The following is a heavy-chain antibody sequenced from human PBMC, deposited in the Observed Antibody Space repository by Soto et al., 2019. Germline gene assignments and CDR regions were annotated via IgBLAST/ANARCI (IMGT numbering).Heavy chain of an antibody. V-gene: IGHV4-59*08. Sequence: SETLSLTCTVSGGSISSYYWSWIRQPPGKGLEWIGYIYYSGSTNYNPSLKSRVTISVDTSKNQFSLKLSSVTAADPAVYYCASLPVAAQSSSSGGGRSYWGQGTLVTVSS. J-gene: IGHJ4*02. CDR2: IYYSGST. D-gene: IGHD6-6*01. CDR1: GGSISSYY. CDR3: ASLPVAAQSSSSGGGRSY.